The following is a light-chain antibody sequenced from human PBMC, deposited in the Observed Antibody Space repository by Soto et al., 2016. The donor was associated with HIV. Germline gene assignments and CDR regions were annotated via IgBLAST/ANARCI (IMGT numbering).Light chain of an antibody. V-gene: IGKV1-9*01. CDR1: EDTLSY. J-gene: IGKJ4*01. Sequence: DIQLTQSPSFLSASVGDRVTITCRASEDTLSYLAWYQQKPGKAPKFLIFAASVLQSGVPSRFSGSGSGTEFTLTISSLQPEDFATYYCQQFSYYPLTFGGGTKVEIK. CDR2: AAS. CDR3: QQFSYYPLT.